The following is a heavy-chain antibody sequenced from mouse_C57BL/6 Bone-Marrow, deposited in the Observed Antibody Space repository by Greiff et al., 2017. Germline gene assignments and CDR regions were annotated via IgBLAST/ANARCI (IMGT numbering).Heavy chain of an antibody. D-gene: IGHD2-4*01. J-gene: IGHJ2*01. V-gene: IGHV14-4*01. CDR1: GFNIKDDY. CDR2: IDPENGDT. CDR3: TTSGLRPPGDY. Sequence: EVQLQQSGAELVRPGASVKLSCTAPGFNIKDDYMHWVKQRPEQGLEWIGWIDPENGDTEYASKFQGKATITADTSSNTAYLQLSSLTSEDTAVYYCTTSGLRPPGDYWGQGTTLTVSS.